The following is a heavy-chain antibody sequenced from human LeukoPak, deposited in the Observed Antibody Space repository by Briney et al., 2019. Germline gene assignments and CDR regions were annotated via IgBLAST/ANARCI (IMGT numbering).Heavy chain of an antibody. CDR3: ARRYYDILTGYFDAVDI. CDR2: IYPGDSDT. Sequence: GESLKISCQGSGFSFTTYWIGWVRQKPGKGLEWMGVIYPGDSDTRYRPSFQGQVTISADKSISTAYLQWSSLKASDTAMYYCARRYYDILTGYFDAVDIWGQGTMVTVSS. V-gene: IGHV5-51*01. CDR1: GFSFTTYW. J-gene: IGHJ3*02. D-gene: IGHD3-9*01.